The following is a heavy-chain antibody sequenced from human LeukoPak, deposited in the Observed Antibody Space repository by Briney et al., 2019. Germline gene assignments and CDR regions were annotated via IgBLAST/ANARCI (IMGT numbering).Heavy chain of an antibody. J-gene: IGHJ5*02. Sequence: SVKVSCKASGGTFSSYAISWVRQAPGQGLEWMGGIIPIFGTANYAQKFQGRVTITADKSTSTAYMELSSLRSEDTAVYYCAGSSSSWYIWFDPWGQGTLVTVSS. CDR1: GGTFSSYA. D-gene: IGHD6-13*01. V-gene: IGHV1-69*06. CDR3: AGSSSSWYIWFDP. CDR2: IIPIFGTA.